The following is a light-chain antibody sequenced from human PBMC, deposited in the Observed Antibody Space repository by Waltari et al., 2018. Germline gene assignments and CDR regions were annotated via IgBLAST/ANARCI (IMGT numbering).Light chain of an antibody. CDR2: WAS. J-gene: IGKJ1*01. CDR1: QSLLFRSNNKNY. CDR3: QQYYHIART. Sequence: DTVMTQSPDSLAVSLGERATINCKSSQSLLFRSNNKNYLAWYQQKPGQTPKLRIHWASTRESGVPDRFSGSGSGTDFTLTISSLQAEDVAVYYCQQYYHIARTFGQGTRVEIK. V-gene: IGKV4-1*01.